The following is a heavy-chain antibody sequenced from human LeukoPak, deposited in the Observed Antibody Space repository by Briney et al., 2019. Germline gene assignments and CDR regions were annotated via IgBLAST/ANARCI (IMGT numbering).Heavy chain of an antibody. Sequence: GGSLRLSCAASGVNFNSFAMNWGRQAPGEGGEWISYISSTLSTISYSPSLKRLFSISRYNATNSVYLEMNSPRDEDPAVYSCARVGGYQLPKFDYWGRGTLVTVSS. CDR2: ISSTLSTI. CDR3: ARVGGYQLPKFDY. J-gene: IGHJ4*02. D-gene: IGHD3-16*01. V-gene: IGHV3-48*02. CDR1: GVNFNSFA.